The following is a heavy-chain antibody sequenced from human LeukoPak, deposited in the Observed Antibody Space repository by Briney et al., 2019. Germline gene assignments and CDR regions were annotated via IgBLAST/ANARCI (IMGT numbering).Heavy chain of an antibody. V-gene: IGHV4-59*08. D-gene: IGHD3-22*01. Sequence: SETLSLTCTVSGGSIRSYYWSWIRQHPGKGLEWIGYIYYSGSTHYNPSLKSRITISTDTSKNQFSLKLRSVTAADTAVYFCARWEYYNNSTGYYANAFDIWGHGTLVTVSS. CDR2: IYYSGST. CDR1: GGSIRSYY. CDR3: ARWEYYNNSTGYYANAFDI. J-gene: IGHJ3*02.